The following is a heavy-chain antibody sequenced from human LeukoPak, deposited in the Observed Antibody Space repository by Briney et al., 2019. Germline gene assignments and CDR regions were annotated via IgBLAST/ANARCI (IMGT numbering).Heavy chain of an antibody. V-gene: IGHV3-7*01. CDR2: MNEDEREK. CDR3: ASFWGWLESDWLRDAMDV. CDR1: GFSLSSYW. D-gene: IGHD2-21*02. Sequence: PGGSLRLSCAASGFSLSSYWMSWVRQAPGKGLEWVATMNEDEREKYYVASVKGRFTIYRDNAKNSLYLQMNSLRAEDAAVYYCASFWGWLESDWLRDAMDVWGQGTTVTVSS. J-gene: IGHJ6*02.